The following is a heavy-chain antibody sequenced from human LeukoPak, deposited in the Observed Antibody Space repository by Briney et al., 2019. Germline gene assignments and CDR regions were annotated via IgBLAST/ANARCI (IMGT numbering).Heavy chain of an antibody. Sequence: SETLSLTCAVYGGSFSGYYWSWIRQPPGKGLEWIGEINHSGSTNYNPSLKSRVTISVDTSKNQFSLKLSSVTAADTAVYYCARAPGIAAAELATSEVGGDYFDYWGQGTLVTVSS. CDR2: INHSGST. J-gene: IGHJ4*02. CDR3: ARAPGIAAAELATSEVGGDYFDY. D-gene: IGHD6-13*01. V-gene: IGHV4-34*01. CDR1: GGSFSGYY.